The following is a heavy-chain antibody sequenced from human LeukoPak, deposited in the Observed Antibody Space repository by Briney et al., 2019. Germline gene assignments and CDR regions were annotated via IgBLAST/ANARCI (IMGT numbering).Heavy chain of an antibody. CDR3: ARDLGRYDFDY. CDR1: GGSISSSSYY. J-gene: IGHJ4*02. V-gene: IGHV4-39*07. CDR2: IYYSGST. D-gene: IGHD2-2*01. Sequence: SETLSLTCTVSGGSISSSSYYWGWIRQPPGKGLEWIGSIYYSGSTYYNPSLKSRVTISVDTSKNQFSLKLSSVTAADTAVYYCARDLGRYDFDYWGQGTLVTVSS.